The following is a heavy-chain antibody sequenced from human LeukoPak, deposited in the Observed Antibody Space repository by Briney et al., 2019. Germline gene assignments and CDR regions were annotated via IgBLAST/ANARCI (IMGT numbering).Heavy chain of an antibody. J-gene: IGHJ4*02. V-gene: IGHV4-59*01. CDR2: IYYSGST. CDR1: GGSISSYY. D-gene: IGHD1-26*01. Sequence: PSETLSLTCTVSGGSISSYYWSWIRQPPGKGLEWIGYIYYSGSTNYNPSLKSRVTISVDTSKNQFSLKLSSVTAADTAVYYCASLAVGATMGFDYWGQGTLVTVSS. CDR3: ASLAVGATMGFDY.